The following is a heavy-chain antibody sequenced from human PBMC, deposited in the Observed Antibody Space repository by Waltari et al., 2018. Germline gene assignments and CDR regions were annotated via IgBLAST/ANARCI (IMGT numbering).Heavy chain of an antibody. CDR3: ARGWNYYPTFDY. V-gene: IGHV1-2*02. J-gene: IGHJ4*02. D-gene: IGHD1-7*01. CDR1: GYTFTGHY. CDR2: INPSSGGT. Sequence: QVQLVQSGAEVKKPGASVKVSCKASGYTFTGHYMHWVRQAPGQGLEWMGWINPSSGGTNYAQKFQGRVTMTRDTSISTAYMELSRLRSDDTAVYYCARGWNYYPTFDYWGQGTLVTVSS.